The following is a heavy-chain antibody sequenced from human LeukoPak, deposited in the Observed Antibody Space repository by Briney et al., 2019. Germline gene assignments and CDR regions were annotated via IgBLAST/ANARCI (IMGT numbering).Heavy chain of an antibody. J-gene: IGHJ4*02. V-gene: IGHV1-46*01. CDR2: IYPRDGST. CDR1: GYTFTSNY. CDR3: ARDHEGFDY. Sequence: ASVKVSCKASGYTFTSNYIHWVRQAPGQGLEWMGMIYPRDGSTNYAQKFQGRVTVTRDTSTSTVHMELSGLRSEDTAVYYCARDHEGFDYWGQGTLVTVSS.